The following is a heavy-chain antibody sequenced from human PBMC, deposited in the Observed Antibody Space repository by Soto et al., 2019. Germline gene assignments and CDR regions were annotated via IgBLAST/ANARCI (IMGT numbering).Heavy chain of an antibody. CDR1: GFSLSNAGLG. CDR2: IFSNDEK. D-gene: IGHD6-13*01. J-gene: IGHJ5*02. Sequence: QVTVKESGPVLVKPTETLTLTCTVSGFSLSNAGLGVSWIRQPPGKALEWLAHIFSNDEKSYSTSLKSRLAISKDTSKSQVVLIMTNMDPVDTATYYCASTYSTSWYWFDHWGQGTLFTVSS. CDR3: ASTYSTSWYWFDH. V-gene: IGHV2-26*04.